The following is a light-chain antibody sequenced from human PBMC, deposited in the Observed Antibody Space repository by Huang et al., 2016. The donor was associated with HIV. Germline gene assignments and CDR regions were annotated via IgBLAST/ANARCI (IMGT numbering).Light chain of an antibody. V-gene: IGKV3-20*01. Sequence: EIVLTQSPGTLSLSPGERAALSCRARQSLSSSSLAWYQQKPGQAPRLLIYGACNRATGIPDKFSGSGSGTDFTLIISRLEAEDSAVYYCQQYGGSPLFTFGPGTKVEIK. J-gene: IGKJ3*01. CDR3: QQYGGSPLFT. CDR1: QSLSSSS. CDR2: GAC.